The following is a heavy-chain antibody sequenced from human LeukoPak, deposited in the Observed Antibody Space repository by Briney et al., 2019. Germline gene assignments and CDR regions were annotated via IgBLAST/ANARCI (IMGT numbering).Heavy chain of an antibody. J-gene: IGHJ6*02. CDR3: ARDLYDILTGYYSSLFGWPAREYYYGMDV. V-gene: IGHV1-46*01. CDR2: INPSGGST. CDR1: GYTFTSYY. D-gene: IGHD3-9*01. Sequence: ASVKVSCKASGYTFTSYYMHWVRQAPGQGLEWMGIINPSGGSTSYAQKIQGRVTMTRDTSTSTVYMELSSLRSEDTAVYYCARDLYDILTGYYSSLFGWPAREYYYGMDVWGQGTTVTVSS.